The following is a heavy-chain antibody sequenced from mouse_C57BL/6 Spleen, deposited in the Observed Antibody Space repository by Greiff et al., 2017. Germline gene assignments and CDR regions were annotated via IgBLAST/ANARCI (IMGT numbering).Heavy chain of an antibody. Sequence: EVKLVESGEGLVKPGGSLKLSCAASGFTFSSYAMSWVRQTPEKRLEWVAYISSGGDYIYYADTVKGRFTISRDNARNTLYLQMSSLKSEDTAMYYCTRFLYSPYAMDYWGQGTSVTVSS. CDR1: GFTFSSYA. CDR3: TRFLYSPYAMDY. J-gene: IGHJ4*01. CDR2: ISSGGDYI. D-gene: IGHD2-12*01. V-gene: IGHV5-9-1*02.